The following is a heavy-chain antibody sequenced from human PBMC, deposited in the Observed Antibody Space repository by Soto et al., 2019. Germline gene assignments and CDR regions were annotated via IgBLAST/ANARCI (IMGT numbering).Heavy chain of an antibody. CDR3: ARGPPFGY. D-gene: IGHD3-10*01. V-gene: IGHV4-30-2*01. Sequence: SETLSLTCTVSGGSISSGGYSWTWIRQPPGKGLEWIGYIYHGASTYYNPSLKSRVTISVDRSKNQFSLKLSSVTAADTAVYYCARGPPFGYWGQGTLVTVSS. CDR2: IYHGAST. J-gene: IGHJ4*02. CDR1: GGSISSGGYS.